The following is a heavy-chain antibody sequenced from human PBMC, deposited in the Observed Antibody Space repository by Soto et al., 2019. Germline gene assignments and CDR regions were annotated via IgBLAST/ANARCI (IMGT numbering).Heavy chain of an antibody. CDR3: AMVDKSVTPTPQDV. J-gene: IGHJ6*02. D-gene: IGHD5-12*01. Sequence: QVQLVQSGDEVRKPGSSVKVSCKASGYIFVNYGIAWVRQAPGQGLEWMGWISPYSGNTHDASKVQGRLTRTTDTTTSTAYMDLWSLTSDDTAVYYCAMVDKSVTPTPQDVWGQGTTVTVSS. CDR2: ISPYSGNT. CDR1: GYIFVNYG. V-gene: IGHV1-18*01.